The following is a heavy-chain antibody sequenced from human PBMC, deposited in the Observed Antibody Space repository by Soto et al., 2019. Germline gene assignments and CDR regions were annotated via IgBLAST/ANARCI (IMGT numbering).Heavy chain of an antibody. V-gene: IGHV1-3*01. CDR1: GYTFTSYD. J-gene: IGHJ4*02. CDR2: INASNGNT. D-gene: IGHD2-15*01. Sequence: ASVKVSCKASGYTFTSYDINWVRQATGQRLEWMGWINASNGNTKYSQKFQGRVTITRDTSASTAYMELSSLRSEDTAVYYCARGYCSGGSCYWSSYYFDYWGQGTLVTVSS. CDR3: ARGYCSGGSCYWSSYYFDY.